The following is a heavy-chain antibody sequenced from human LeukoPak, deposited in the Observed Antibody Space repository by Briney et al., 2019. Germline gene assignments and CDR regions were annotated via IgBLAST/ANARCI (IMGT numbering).Heavy chain of an antibody. V-gene: IGHV3-23*01. CDR3: AGRDTSAFDI. J-gene: IGHJ3*02. CDR2: VSGSGDST. CDR1: GFTFSTYA. Sequence: PGGSLRLSCAASGFTFSTYAMSWVRQAPGKGLEGVSGVSGSGDSTYYADSAKGRFTISRDNAKNSLYLQMNSLRAEDTAVYYCAGRDTSAFDIWGQGTMVTVSS. D-gene: IGHD5-24*01.